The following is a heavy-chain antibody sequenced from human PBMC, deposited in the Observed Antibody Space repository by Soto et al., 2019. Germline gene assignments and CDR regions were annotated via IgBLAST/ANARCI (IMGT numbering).Heavy chain of an antibody. CDR1: GGSISSYY. J-gene: IGHJ5*02. CDR2: IYYSGST. D-gene: IGHD2-2*01. V-gene: IGHV4-59*01. Sequence: SETLSLTCTVSGGSISSYYWSWIRQPPGKGLEWIGYIYYSGSTNYNPSLKSRVTISVDTSKNQFSLKLSSVTAADTAVYYCARDLARYCSSTSCNGGDWFDPWGQGTLVTVS. CDR3: ARDLARYCSSTSCNGGDWFDP.